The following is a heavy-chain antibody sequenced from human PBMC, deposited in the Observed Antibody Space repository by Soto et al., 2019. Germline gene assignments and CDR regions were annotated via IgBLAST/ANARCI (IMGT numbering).Heavy chain of an antibody. CDR1: VVSISSGGYS. CDR2: IYHSGRT. CDR3: ARVTSP. J-gene: IGHJ4*02. Sequence: QLQLQESGSGLVKPSQTLSLTCAVSVVSISSGGYSWSWIRQPPGKGLEWIGYIYHSGRTYYNPSLKSRVTISEDRSKNQFSLKLSSVIAADTAVYYCARVTSPWSQGTLVTVSS. V-gene: IGHV4-30-2*01.